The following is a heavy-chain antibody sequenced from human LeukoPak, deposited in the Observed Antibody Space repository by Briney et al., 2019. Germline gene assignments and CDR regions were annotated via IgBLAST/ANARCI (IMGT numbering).Heavy chain of an antibody. CDR2: ISGSGGST. CDR1: GFTFSSYA. J-gene: IGHJ4*02. D-gene: IGHD3-22*01. V-gene: IGHV3-23*01. Sequence: GGSLRLSCAASGFTFSSYAMSWVRQAPGKGLEWVSAISGSGGSTYYADSVKGRFTISRDNSKNTLYLQINSLRAEDTAVYYCAKGDMIVVVPTDYWGQGTLVTVSS. CDR3: AKGDMIVVVPTDY.